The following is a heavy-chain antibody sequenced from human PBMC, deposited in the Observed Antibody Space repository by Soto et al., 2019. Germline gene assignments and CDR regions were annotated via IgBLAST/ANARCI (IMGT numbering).Heavy chain of an antibody. CDR2: ISAYNGNT. Sequence: ASVKVSCKASGYTFTSYGITWVRQAPGQGLEWMGWISAYNGNTNYAQKLQGRVTMTTDTSTFTAYMELTSLRSDDTAVYYCARDGPSETTVFDYWRQGTLVTVSS. V-gene: IGHV1-18*01. CDR1: GYTFTSYG. D-gene: IGHD4-17*01. CDR3: ARDGPSETTVFDY. J-gene: IGHJ4*02.